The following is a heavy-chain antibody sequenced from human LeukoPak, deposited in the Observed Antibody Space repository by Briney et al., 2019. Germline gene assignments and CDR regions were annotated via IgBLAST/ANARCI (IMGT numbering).Heavy chain of an antibody. V-gene: IGHV1-2*02. J-gene: IGHJ5*02. CDR3: ARGRGIIQYYDFWSGYYVWFDP. CDR1: GYTFTGYY. Sequence: GASVKVSCKASGYTFTGYYMHWVRQAPGQGLEWMGWINPNSGGTNYAQKFQGRVTMTRDTAISTAYLELSRLRADDTAVYYCARGRGIIQYYDFWSGYYVWFDPWGQGTRVTVSS. D-gene: IGHD3-3*01. CDR2: INPNSGGT.